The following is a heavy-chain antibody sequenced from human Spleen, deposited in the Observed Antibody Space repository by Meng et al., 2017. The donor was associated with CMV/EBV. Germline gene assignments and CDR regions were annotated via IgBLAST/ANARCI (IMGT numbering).Heavy chain of an antibody. V-gene: IGHV3-30*19. CDR2: ISHDGKIN. Sequence: GESLKISCAASGFTFSSYPMHWVRQAPGKGLEWVAVISHDGKINYYADSVKGRFIISRDNSRNTLYLQMHSLRVEDTAVYYCARDLRGPIDYDTTGYFDYWGQGIRVTVSS. CDR1: GFTFSSYP. CDR3: ARDLRGPIDYDTTGYFDY. D-gene: IGHD2-8*02. J-gene: IGHJ4*02.